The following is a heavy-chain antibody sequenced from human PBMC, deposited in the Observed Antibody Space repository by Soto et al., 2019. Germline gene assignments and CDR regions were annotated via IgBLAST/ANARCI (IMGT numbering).Heavy chain of an antibody. Sequence: GGSLRLSCAASGFTFFSYAMTWVRQPPGKGLEWVSGISGSGETTYHADSVKGRFTISRDKSQKTLYLQMNSLRAEDTAVYYCAKVGWQWSGDPIVQPYFDYWGQGTLVTVSS. CDR2: ISGSGETT. D-gene: IGHD3-3*01. CDR3: AKVGWQWSGDPIVQPYFDY. J-gene: IGHJ4*02. CDR1: GFTFFSYA. V-gene: IGHV3-23*01.